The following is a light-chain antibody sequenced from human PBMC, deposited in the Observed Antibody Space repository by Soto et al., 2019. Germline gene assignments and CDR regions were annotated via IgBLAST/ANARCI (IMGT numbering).Light chain of an antibody. Sequence: DIQMTQSPSSLSASVGDRVTITCRASQSISSYLNWYQQKPGKAPELLIYGVSSLQSGVPSRFTGSGSGTDFTLIISSLQPEDYATYYCQQSYSFPYTLGQGTKLEIK. CDR1: QSISSY. J-gene: IGKJ2*01. CDR2: GVS. V-gene: IGKV1-39*01. CDR3: QQSYSFPYT.